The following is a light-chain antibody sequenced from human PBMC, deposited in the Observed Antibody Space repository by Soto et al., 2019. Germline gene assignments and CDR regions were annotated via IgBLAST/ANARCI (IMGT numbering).Light chain of an antibody. CDR2: GAS. CDR3: QQYGSSPRT. J-gene: IGKJ1*01. V-gene: IGKV3-20*01. CDR1: QSISSNY. Sequence: EIVLTQSPGTLSLSPGERATLSCRASQSISSNYLAWYRQTPGQAPRLLIYGASSRATGIPDRFSGSGSGTDFTLTISRLEPEDFAVYYCQQYGSSPRTFGQGTKVEI.